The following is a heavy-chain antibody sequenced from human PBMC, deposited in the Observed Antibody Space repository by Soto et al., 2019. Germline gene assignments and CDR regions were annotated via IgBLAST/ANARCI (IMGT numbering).Heavy chain of an antibody. V-gene: IGHV4-31*03. CDR2: IYYSGST. D-gene: IGHD2-8*01. Sequence: QVQLQESGPGLVKPSQTLSLTCTVSGGSVSSIDHYWSWFRQHPGKGLEFITYIYYSGSTHYNPSLESRVTISVDKPKNQFSLKLSSVTAADTAVYYCARGTDAAKAGYWGQGALVTVSS. J-gene: IGHJ4*02. CDR3: ARGTDAAKAGY. CDR1: GGSVSSIDHY.